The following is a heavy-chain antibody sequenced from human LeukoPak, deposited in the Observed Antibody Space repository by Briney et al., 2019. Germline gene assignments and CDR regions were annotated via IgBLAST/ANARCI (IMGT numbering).Heavy chain of an antibody. V-gene: IGHV3-30*02. CDR3: AKPWTYGYYYYAMDV. Sequence: PGGSLRLSCAASGFLFRTYGMNWVRQPPGKGLEWVALIRYDGNNKYYADSVKGRFTISRDNSKNMLFLQMNSLSAEDTAAYHCAKPWTYGYYYYAMDVWGQGTTVTVSS. CDR1: GFLFRTYG. D-gene: IGHD3/OR15-3a*01. J-gene: IGHJ6*02. CDR2: IRYDGNNK.